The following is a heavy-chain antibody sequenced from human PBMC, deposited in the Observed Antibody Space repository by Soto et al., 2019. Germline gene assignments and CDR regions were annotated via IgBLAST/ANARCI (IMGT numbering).Heavy chain of an antibody. V-gene: IGHV1-2*04. CDR3: ARGRGTYYYDSSGYYNGDYYFDY. D-gene: IGHD3-22*01. Sequence: QVQLVQSGAEVKKPGASVKVSCKASGYTFTGYYMHWVRQAPGQGLEWMGWINPNSGGTNYAQKFQGWGTMTRDTSISTAYMELSRLRSDDTAVYYCARGRGTYYYDSSGYYNGDYYFDYWGQGTLVTVSS. CDR2: INPNSGGT. CDR1: GYTFTGYY. J-gene: IGHJ4*02.